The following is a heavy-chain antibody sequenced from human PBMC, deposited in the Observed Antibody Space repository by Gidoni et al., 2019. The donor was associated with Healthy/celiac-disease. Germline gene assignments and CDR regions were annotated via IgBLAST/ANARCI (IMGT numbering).Heavy chain of an antibody. CDR3: ARGSGGDFWSGYYQQFDY. D-gene: IGHD3-3*01. CDR2: IGTAGDT. Sequence: EVQLVESGGGFVQPGGSLRLSCAASRFTFRSYDMHWVRQATGKGLEWVSAIGTAGDTYYPGSVKGRFTISRENAKNSLYLQMNSLRAGDTAVYYCARGSGGDFWSGYYQQFDYWGQGTLVTVSS. CDR1: RFTFRSYD. J-gene: IGHJ4*02. V-gene: IGHV3-13*01.